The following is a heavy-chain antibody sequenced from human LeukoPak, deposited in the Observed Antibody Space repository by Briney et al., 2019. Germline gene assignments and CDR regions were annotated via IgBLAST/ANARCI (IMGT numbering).Heavy chain of an antibody. CDR1: GFTFSSYG. Sequence: GGSLRLSCAASGFTFSSYGMHCVRQAPGKGVEWVAVISYDGSNKYYADSVKGRFTISRDNSKNTLYLQMNSLRAEDTAVYYCAKDFSSSGWSYYFDYWGQGTLVTVSS. CDR3: AKDFSSSGWSYYFDY. J-gene: IGHJ4*02. V-gene: IGHV3-30*18. CDR2: ISYDGSNK. D-gene: IGHD6-19*01.